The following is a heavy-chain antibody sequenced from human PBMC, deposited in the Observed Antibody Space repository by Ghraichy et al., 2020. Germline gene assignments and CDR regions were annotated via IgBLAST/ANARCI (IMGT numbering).Heavy chain of an antibody. CDR3: ARAGGSGWHEVDY. CDR1: GGSISSGGYY. V-gene: IGHV4-31*03. D-gene: IGHD6-19*01. CDR2: IYYSGST. J-gene: IGHJ4*02. Sequence: SETLSLTCTVSGGSISSGGYYWSWIRQHPGKGLEWIGYIYYSGSTYYNPSLKSRVTISVDTSKNQFSLKLSSVTTADTAVYYCARAGGSGWHEVDYWGQGTLVTVSS.